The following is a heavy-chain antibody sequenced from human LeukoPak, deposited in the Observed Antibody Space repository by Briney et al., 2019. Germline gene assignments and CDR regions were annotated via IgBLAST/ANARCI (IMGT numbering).Heavy chain of an antibody. Sequence: GESLKISCKGSGYSFTNFWIGWVRPMPGKGLEWMGIIYPGDSDTRYSPSFQGQVTISADKSINPAYLQWSSLKASDTAMYYCARPHFDSSGYEFDYWGQGTLVTVSS. CDR1: GYSFTNFW. CDR3: ARPHFDSSGYEFDY. CDR2: IYPGDSDT. D-gene: IGHD3-22*01. V-gene: IGHV5-51*01. J-gene: IGHJ4*02.